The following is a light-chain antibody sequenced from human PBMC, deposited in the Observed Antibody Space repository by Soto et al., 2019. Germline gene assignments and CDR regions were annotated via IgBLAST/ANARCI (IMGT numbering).Light chain of an antibody. J-gene: IGKJ3*01. V-gene: IGKV3-20*01. CDR2: GAS. Sequence: EIVLTQSPGNLSLSPGERATLSCRASQSISSSYLAWYQQKPGQAPRLLVYGASSRATGIPDRFSGSGSRTDFTLTISRLEPEDFAVYYCQQYGSSRFTFGPGTKVDIK. CDR3: QQYGSSRFT. CDR1: QSISSSY.